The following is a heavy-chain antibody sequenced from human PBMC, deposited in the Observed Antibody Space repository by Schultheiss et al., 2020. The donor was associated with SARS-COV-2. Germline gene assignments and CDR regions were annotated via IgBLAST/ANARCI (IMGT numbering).Heavy chain of an antibody. CDR1: GGSISSSSYY. CDR3: AREGAAAAGPYFDY. Sequence: GSLRLSCTVSGGSISSSSYYWGWIRQPPGKGLEWIGSIYHSGSTYYNPSLKSRVTISVDTSKNQFSLKLSSVTAADTAVYYCAREGAAAAGPYFDYWGQGTLVTVSS. V-gene: IGHV4-39*07. D-gene: IGHD6-13*01. CDR2: IYHSGST. J-gene: IGHJ4*02.